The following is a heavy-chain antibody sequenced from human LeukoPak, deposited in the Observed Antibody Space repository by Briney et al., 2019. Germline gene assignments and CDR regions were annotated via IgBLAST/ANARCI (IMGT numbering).Heavy chain of an antibody. D-gene: IGHD1-1*01. Sequence: GGSLRLSCAASGFTFSSYDMHWVRQATGKGLEWVSAIGTAGDTYYPGSVKGRFTISRENDKNSLYLQMNSLRAGDTAVYYCARAPGTTHYYGMDVWGQGTTVTVSS. J-gene: IGHJ6*02. CDR1: GFTFSSYD. V-gene: IGHV3-13*01. CDR2: IGTAGDT. CDR3: ARAPGTTHYYGMDV.